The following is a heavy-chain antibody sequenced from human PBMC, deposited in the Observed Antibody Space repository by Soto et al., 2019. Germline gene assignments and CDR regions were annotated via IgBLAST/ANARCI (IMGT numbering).Heavy chain of an antibody. CDR1: GFTFSSYG. D-gene: IGHD3-22*01. Sequence: GGSLRLSCAAAGFTFSSYGMHRGRQAPGKGLEWVAVIWYDGSNKYYADSVKGRFTISRDNSKNTLYLQMNSLRAEDTAVYYCARDSYSSIIVVRFDYWGHGTLVTVSS. V-gene: IGHV3-33*01. CDR2: IWYDGSNK. J-gene: IGHJ4*01. CDR3: ARDSYSSIIVVRFDY.